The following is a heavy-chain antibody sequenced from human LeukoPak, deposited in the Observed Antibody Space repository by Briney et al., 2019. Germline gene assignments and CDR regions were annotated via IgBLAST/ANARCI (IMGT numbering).Heavy chain of an antibody. CDR2: MRYDGSNT. CDR1: GFTFSSYG. D-gene: IGHD6-13*01. V-gene: IGHV3-30*02. J-gene: IGHJ4*02. CDR3: AKLAVGRRIYYFDY. Sequence: GGSLRLSCAASGFTFSSYGMHLVRKPPGKGLEWVSFMRYDGSNTYYSNSVMARFTISSDNSKYTLFLQMDGLRAEDTAVYYCAKLAVGRRIYYFDYWGQGTLVTVSS.